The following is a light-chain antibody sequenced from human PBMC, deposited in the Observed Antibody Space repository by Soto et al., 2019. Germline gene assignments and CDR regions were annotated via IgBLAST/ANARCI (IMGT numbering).Light chain of an antibody. CDR2: KAS. J-gene: IGKJ2*01. Sequence: DIQMTQSPSTLSASVGDRVTITCRASQSISSWLAWYQQKPGKAPKLLIYKASSLESGVPSRFSGSGSGTEFTLTISSLQPDDFATYYCQKYNSYLTFGQGTKLEIK. CDR3: QKYNSYLT. V-gene: IGKV1-5*03. CDR1: QSISSW.